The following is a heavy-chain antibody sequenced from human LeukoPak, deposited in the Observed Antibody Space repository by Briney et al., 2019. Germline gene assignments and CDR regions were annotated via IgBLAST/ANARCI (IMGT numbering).Heavy chain of an antibody. CDR3: ARRPIVGSTGFYFDP. D-gene: IGHD1-26*01. J-gene: IGHJ5*02. Sequence: SETLSLTCNVSGGSISTTTNSWGWAWIRQRPGKGLEWIGSIYYGGSPYYTSSLKSRVTISVDTSKNQFSLKMASLTATDTAVYYCARRPIVGSTGFYFDPWGPGTLVTVSS. V-gene: IGHV4-39*01. CDR1: GGSISTTTNS. CDR2: IYYGGSP.